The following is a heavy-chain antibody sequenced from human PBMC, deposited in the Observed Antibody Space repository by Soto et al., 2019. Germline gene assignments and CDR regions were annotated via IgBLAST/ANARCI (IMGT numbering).Heavy chain of an antibody. Sequence: SETLSLTCTVSAASFSKYYWTWIRQPPGKGLEWIGYIYFNGNTKYNPSLEGRLTISIDTSKKEFSLELTSVTAADAAVYYCASVTFGGIVLAHWGQGTLVTVSS. D-gene: IGHD3-16*01. V-gene: IGHV4-59*01. CDR1: AASFSKYY. CDR2: IYFNGNT. J-gene: IGHJ4*02. CDR3: ASVTFGGIVLAH.